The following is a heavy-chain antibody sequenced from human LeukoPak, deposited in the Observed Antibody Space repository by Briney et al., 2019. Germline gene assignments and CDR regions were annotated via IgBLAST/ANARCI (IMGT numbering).Heavy chain of an antibody. Sequence: PGGSLRLSCAASGFTVSSNYMSWARQAPGRGLEWVSVIYSGGSTYYADSVKGRFTISRDNSKNTLFLQMNSLRAGDTAVYYCARGTVTMVDYWGQGTLVTVSS. CDR2: IYSGGST. J-gene: IGHJ4*02. V-gene: IGHV3-66*01. CDR1: GFTVSSNY. CDR3: ARGTVTMVDY. D-gene: IGHD3-10*01.